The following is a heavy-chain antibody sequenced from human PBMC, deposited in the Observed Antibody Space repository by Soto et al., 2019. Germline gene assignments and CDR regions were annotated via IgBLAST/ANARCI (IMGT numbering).Heavy chain of an antibody. J-gene: IGHJ4*02. D-gene: IGHD3-22*01. CDR3: ARDLYYDSSGYRNGFDY. CDR2: IYYSGST. CDR1: GGSISSYY. V-gene: IGHV4-59*01. Sequence: SETLSLTCTVSGGSISSYYWSWIRQPLGKGLEWIGYIYYSGSTNYNPSLKSRVTISVDTSKNQFSLKLSSVTAADTAVYYCARDLYYDSSGYRNGFDYWGQGTLVTVSS.